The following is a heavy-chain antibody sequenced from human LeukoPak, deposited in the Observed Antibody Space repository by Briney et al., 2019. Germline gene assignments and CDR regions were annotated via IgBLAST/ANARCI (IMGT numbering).Heavy chain of an antibody. D-gene: IGHD3-10*01. CDR2: INHSGST. Sequence: SETLSLTCAVYGGSFSGYYWSWIRQPPGKGLEWIGEINHSGSTNYNPSLKSRVTISVDTSKNQFSLKLSSVTAADTAVYYCARGRFARSNYYGSGSYYNFLDYWGQGTLVTVSS. V-gene: IGHV4-34*01. CDR1: GGSFSGYY. CDR3: ARGRFARSNYYGSGSYYNFLDY. J-gene: IGHJ4*02.